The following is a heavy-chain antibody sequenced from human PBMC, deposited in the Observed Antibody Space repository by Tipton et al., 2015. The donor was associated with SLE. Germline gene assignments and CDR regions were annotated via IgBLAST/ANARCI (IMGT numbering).Heavy chain of an antibody. D-gene: IGHD1-7*01. CDR1: GFTFSNYN. V-gene: IGHV3-21*03. Sequence: SLRLPCAASGFTFSNYNMHWVRQAPGKGLEWVSSISSSSSYIYYADSVKGRFTISRDNAKNSLYLQMNSLRAEDTAVYYCARDKGWNYDYFDYWGQGTLVTVSS. CDR3: ARDKGWNYDYFDY. J-gene: IGHJ4*02. CDR2: ISSSSSYI.